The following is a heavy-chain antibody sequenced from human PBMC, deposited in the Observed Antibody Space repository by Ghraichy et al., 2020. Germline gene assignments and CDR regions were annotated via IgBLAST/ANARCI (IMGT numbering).Heavy chain of an antibody. CDR2: IYYSGST. Sequence: SETLSLTCTVSGGSVSSGSYYWSWIRQPPGKGLEWIGYIYYSGSTNYNPSLKSRVTISVDTSKNQFSLKLSSVTAADTAVYYCARATIYSSGWYRWYFDLWGRGTLVTVSS. CDR1: GGSVSSGSYY. J-gene: IGHJ2*01. CDR3: ARATIYSSGWYRWYFDL. D-gene: IGHD6-19*01. V-gene: IGHV4-61*01.